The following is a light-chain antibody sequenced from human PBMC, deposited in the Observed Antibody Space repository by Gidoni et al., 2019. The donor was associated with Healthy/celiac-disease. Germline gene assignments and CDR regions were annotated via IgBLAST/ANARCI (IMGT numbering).Light chain of an antibody. J-gene: IGKJ2*01. CDR1: QSVSSY. CDR3: QQRSNWPLYT. CDR2: DAS. Sequence: EIVLTQSPATLSLSPGERATLSCRASQSVSSYLAWYQQKPGQAPRLLIYDASNRATGIPARFSGSGSGTDFTLTISSLEPEDFAVYYCQQRSNWPLYTFXXXTKLEIK. V-gene: IGKV3-11*01.